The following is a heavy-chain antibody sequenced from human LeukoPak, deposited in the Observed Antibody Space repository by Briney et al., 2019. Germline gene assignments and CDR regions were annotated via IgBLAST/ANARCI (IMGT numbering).Heavy chain of an antibody. CDR3: AKVLLRALDYMDV. D-gene: IGHD2-15*01. Sequence: GGSLRLSCAASGFTFTSYSMNWVRQAPGKGLEWVSAISGSGGSTYYADFVKGRFTISRDNSKSTLYLQMNNLRADDTAVYYCAKVLLRALDYMDVWGKGTTVTVSS. CDR1: GFTFTSYS. CDR2: ISGSGGST. V-gene: IGHV3-23*01. J-gene: IGHJ6*03.